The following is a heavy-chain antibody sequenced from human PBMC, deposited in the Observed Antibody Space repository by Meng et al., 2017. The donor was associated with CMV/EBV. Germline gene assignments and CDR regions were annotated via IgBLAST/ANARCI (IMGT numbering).Heavy chain of an antibody. CDR1: GYTFTGYY. D-gene: IGHD6-19*01. CDR3: ARDRVAVAGNHWFDP. CDR2: INPNSGGT. J-gene: IGHJ5*02. V-gene: IGHV1-2*02. Sequence: QGHRVHSGGEVKKPGASVKVSRKASGYTFTGYYMHWVRQVPGQGLEWMGWINPNSGGTNYAQKFQGRVTMTRDTSISTAYMELSRLRSDDTAVYYCARDRVAVAGNHWFDPWGQGTLVTVSS.